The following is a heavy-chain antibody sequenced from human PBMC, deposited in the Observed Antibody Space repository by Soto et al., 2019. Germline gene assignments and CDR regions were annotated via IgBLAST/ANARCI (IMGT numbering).Heavy chain of an antibody. CDR2: IIPMFATA. V-gene: IGHV1-69*01. J-gene: IGHJ4*02. Sequence: QVQLVQSGAEVTKPGSSVEVSCKASGDPFRAYPVSWVRQAPGQGLEWMGGIIPMFATADYAQKFQGRVTITADESTSTAYMELSSLRSEDTAVYYCTREGSVEYWGQGTLVTVSS. D-gene: IGHD6-19*01. CDR3: TREGSVEY. CDR1: GDPFRAYP.